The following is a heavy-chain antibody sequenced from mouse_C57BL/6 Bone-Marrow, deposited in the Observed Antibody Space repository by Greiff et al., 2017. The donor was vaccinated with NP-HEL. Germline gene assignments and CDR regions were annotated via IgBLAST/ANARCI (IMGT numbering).Heavy chain of an antibody. CDR1: GFNIKDDY. CDR2: IDPENGDT. J-gene: IGHJ2*01. V-gene: IGHV14-4*01. D-gene: IGHD4-1*01. CDR3: TTFHWDYDY. Sequence: VQLQQSGAELVRPGASVKLSCTASGFNIKDDYMHWVKQRPEQGLEWIGWIDPENGDTEYASKFQGKATITADQSYNTAYLQLSCLTSEDTAVYYCTTFHWDYDYWGQGTTLTVSS.